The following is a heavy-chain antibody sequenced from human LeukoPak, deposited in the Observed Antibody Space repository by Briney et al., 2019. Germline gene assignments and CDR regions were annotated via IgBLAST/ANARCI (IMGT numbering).Heavy chain of an antibody. J-gene: IGHJ3*02. V-gene: IGHV3-30-3*01. CDR2: ISYDGSNK. CDR3: ARSVVTYHDAFDI. CDR1: GFTFSSYA. Sequence: GGSLRLSCAASGFTFSSYAMHWVRQARGKGLEGVAVISYDGSNKYYADSVKGRFTISRDNSKNTLYLQMNSLRAEDTAVYYCARSVVTYHDAFDIWGQGTMVTVSS. D-gene: IGHD2-21*02.